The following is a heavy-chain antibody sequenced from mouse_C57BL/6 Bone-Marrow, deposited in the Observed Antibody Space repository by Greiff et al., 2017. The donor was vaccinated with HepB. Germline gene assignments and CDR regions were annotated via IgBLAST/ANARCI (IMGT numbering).Heavy chain of an antibody. CDR2: IWSGGST. CDR1: GFSLTSYG. Sequence: QVQLKESGPGLVQPSQSLSITCTVSGFSLTSYGVHWVRQSPGKGLEWLGVIWSGGSTDYNAAFISRLSISKDNSKSQVFFKMNSLQADDTAIYYCARNWSYYRVLYWYFDVWGTGTTVTVSS. V-gene: IGHV2-2*01. CDR3: ARNWSYYRVLYWYFDV. J-gene: IGHJ1*03. D-gene: IGHD2-12*01.